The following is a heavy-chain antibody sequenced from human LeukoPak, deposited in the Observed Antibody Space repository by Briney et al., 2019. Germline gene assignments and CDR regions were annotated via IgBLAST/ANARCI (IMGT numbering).Heavy chain of an antibody. V-gene: IGHV7-4-1*02. CDR3: ARVGYFDWLLSPYFDY. CDR1: GYTFTSYA. Sequence: ASVKVSCKASGYTFTSYAMNWVRQAPGQGLEWMGWINTNTGNPTYAQGFTGRFVFSLDTSVSTAYLQISSLKAEDTAIYYCARVGYFDWLLSPYFDYWGQGTLVTVSS. D-gene: IGHD3-9*01. J-gene: IGHJ4*02. CDR2: INTNTGNP.